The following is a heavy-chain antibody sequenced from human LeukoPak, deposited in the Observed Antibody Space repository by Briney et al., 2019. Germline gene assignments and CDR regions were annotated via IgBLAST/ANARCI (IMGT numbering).Heavy chain of an antibody. Sequence: GGSLRLSCAASGFSLSSYWMSWVRQAPGKGLEWVANIRQDGSVQNYVDSVKGRFTISRDNPKNSVYLQMSSLRAEDTAVYYCLVTTRSRGFDYWGQGTLVTVSS. D-gene: IGHD1/OR15-1a*01. J-gene: IGHJ4*02. CDR1: GFSLSSYW. CDR2: IRQDGSVQ. CDR3: LVTTRSRGFDY. V-gene: IGHV3-7*01.